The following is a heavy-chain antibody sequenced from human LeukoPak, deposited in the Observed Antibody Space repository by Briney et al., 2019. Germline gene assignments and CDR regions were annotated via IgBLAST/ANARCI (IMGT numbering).Heavy chain of an antibody. CDR2: IYYSGST. Sequence: SETLSLTCTVSGGSISSYYWSWIRQPPGKGLEWIGYIYYSGSTNYNPSLKSRVTISVDTSKNQFSLKLSSVTAADTAVYYCARSRDGYVDYWGQGTLVTVSS. D-gene: IGHD5-24*01. CDR1: GGSISSYY. CDR3: ARSRDGYVDY. J-gene: IGHJ4*02. V-gene: IGHV4-59*08.